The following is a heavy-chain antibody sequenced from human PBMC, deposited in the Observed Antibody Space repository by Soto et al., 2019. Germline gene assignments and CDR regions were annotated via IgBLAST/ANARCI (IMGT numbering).Heavy chain of an antibody. V-gene: IGHV3-13*01. D-gene: IGHD3-10*01. J-gene: IGHJ3*02. CDR1: GFTFSSYD. Sequence: GGSLRLSCAASGFTFSSYDMHWVRQATGKGLEWVSAIGTAGDTYYPGSVKGRFTISRENAKNSLYLQMNSLRAEDTAVYYCARARQWFGEPFWAFDIWGQGTMVTVSS. CDR3: ARARQWFGEPFWAFDI. CDR2: IGTAGDT.